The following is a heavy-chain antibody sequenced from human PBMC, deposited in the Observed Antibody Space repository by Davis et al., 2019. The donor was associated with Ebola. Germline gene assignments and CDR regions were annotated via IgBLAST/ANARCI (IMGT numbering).Heavy chain of an antibody. CDR1: GFTFSSYS. V-gene: IGHV3-21*01. CDR3: VVRDERALGY. J-gene: IGHJ4*02. Sequence: GESLKISCAASGFTFSSYSMNWVRQAPGKGLEWVSSISSSSSYIYYADSVKGRFTISRDNAKNSLNLQMNSLRVEDTAVYYCVVRDERALGYWGQGTLVTVSS. CDR2: ISSSSSYI. D-gene: IGHD2-8*01.